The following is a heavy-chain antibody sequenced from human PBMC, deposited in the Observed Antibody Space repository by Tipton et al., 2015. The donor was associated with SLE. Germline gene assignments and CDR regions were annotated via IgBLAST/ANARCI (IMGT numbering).Heavy chain of an antibody. J-gene: IGHJ4*02. Sequence: TLSLTCTVSGGSISSHYWSWIRQPPGKGLEWIGYIYYSGSTNYNPSLKSRVTISVDTSKNQFSLKLSSVTAADTAGYYCARVLGRTYTVAGPYYFDYWGQGTLVTVSS. D-gene: IGHD6-19*01. CDR2: IYYSGST. CDR3: ARVLGRTYTVAGPYYFDY. CDR1: GGSISSHY. V-gene: IGHV4-59*11.